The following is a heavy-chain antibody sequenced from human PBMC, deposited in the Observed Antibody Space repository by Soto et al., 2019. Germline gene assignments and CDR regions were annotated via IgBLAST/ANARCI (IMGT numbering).Heavy chain of an antibody. CDR3: ARVRGGLERRRFGWFDP. V-gene: IGHV4-34*01. CDR2: INHSGST. Sequence: SETLSLTCAVYVGSFSGYYWSWIRQPPGKGLEWIGEINHSGSTNYNPSLKSRVTISVDTSKNQFSLKLSSVTAADTAVYYCARVRGGLERRRFGWFDPWGQGTLVTVSS. CDR1: VGSFSGYY. J-gene: IGHJ5*02. D-gene: IGHD1-1*01.